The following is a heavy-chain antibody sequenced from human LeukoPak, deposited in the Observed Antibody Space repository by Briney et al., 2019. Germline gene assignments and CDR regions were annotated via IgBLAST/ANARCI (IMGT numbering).Heavy chain of an antibody. CDR2: ISAYNGNT. D-gene: IGHD3-22*01. J-gene: IGHJ6*03. Sequence: ASAKVSCKASGYTFTSYGISWVRQAPGQGLEWMGWISAYNGNTNYAQKLQGRVTMTTDTSTSTAYMELRSLRSDDTAVYYCAREEYYYDSSGYYYGYYYYYMDVWGKGTTVTVSS. CDR3: AREEYYYDSSGYYYGYYYYYMDV. V-gene: IGHV1-18*01. CDR1: GYTFTSYG.